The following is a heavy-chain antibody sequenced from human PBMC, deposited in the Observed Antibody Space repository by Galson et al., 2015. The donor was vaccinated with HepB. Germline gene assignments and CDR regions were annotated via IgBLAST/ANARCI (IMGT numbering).Heavy chain of an antibody. J-gene: IGHJ4*02. CDR1: RYTFTKFG. CDR2: INPYNGNT. CDR3: ARGGMATIGGPTFAN. Sequence: SVKVSCKAYRYTFTKFGISWVRQAPGQGLEWMGWINPYNGNTNYAQEFQGRVIMTTDTSTNTAYMELRSLRSDDTAVYYCARGGMATIGGPTFANWGQGTLVTVSS. V-gene: IGHV1-18*01. D-gene: IGHD5-24*01.